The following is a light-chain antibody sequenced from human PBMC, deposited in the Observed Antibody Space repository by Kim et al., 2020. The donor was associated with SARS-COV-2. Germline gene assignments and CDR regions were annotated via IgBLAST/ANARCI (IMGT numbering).Light chain of an antibody. CDR1: LNINIY. Sequence: SVGDRVTLPHRASLNINIYLAWYQQKPGKAPQLLIHRASTLESGVPSRFSGSGSGTEFTLTINSLQPEDVATYYCQQYNDYSPMYTFGQGTKLEIK. V-gene: IGKV1-5*03. CDR3: QQYNDYSPMYT. CDR2: RAS. J-gene: IGKJ2*01.